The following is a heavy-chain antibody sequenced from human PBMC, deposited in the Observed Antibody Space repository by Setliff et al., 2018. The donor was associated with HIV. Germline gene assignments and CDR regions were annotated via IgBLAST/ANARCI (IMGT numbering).Heavy chain of an antibody. CDR2: ICYSATT. V-gene: IGHV4-59*01. CDR3: ARRSGAAVFYYFDY. J-gene: IGHJ4*02. D-gene: IGHD6-13*01. Sequence: SETLSLTCTVSGGSIGSYCWSWIRQPPGKGLEWIGTICYSATTNYNPSLKKRVAISVDTSKNQFSLKLTSVTPADTAVYYCARRSGAAVFYYFDYWGQGTLVTVSS. CDR1: GGSIGSYC.